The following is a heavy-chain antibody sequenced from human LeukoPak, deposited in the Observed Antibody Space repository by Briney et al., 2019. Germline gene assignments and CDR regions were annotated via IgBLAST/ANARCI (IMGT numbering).Heavy chain of an antibody. CDR1: GFTFDDYA. CDR3: ASTRPDYYYGSGSYFL. CDR2: IRWSNGII. J-gene: IGHJ4*02. Sequence: GGSLRLSCAASGFTFDDYAMHWVRQAPGKGLEWVAGIRWSNGIIAYADSMKGRFTISRDNSKNTLYLQMNSLRAEDTAVYYCASTRPDYYYGSGSYFLWGQGTLVTVSS. D-gene: IGHD3-10*01. V-gene: IGHV3-9*01.